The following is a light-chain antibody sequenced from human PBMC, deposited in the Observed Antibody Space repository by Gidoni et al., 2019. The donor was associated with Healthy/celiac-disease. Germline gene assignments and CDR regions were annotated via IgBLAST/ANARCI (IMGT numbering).Light chain of an antibody. Sequence: IQMPQSPSSLSASVGDRVTITCRASQRISSYLHWYQQKPGKAPKLLIYAASSLQSGVPSRFSGSGSGTDFTLTISSLQPEDFATYYCQQSYSTIPTFGQGTKVEIK. J-gene: IGKJ1*01. CDR3: QQSYSTIPT. CDR2: AAS. CDR1: QRISSY. V-gene: IGKV1-39*01.